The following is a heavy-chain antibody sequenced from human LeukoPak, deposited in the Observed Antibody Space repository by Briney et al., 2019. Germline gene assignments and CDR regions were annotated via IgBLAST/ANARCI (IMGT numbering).Heavy chain of an antibody. Sequence: ASVKVSCKASGYTFTSYDINWVRQATGQGLEWMGRINPNSGGTNYAQKFQGRVTMTRDTSISTAYMELSRLRSDDTAVYYCARDRYCSSTSCYAAGWFDPWGQGTLVTVSS. J-gene: IGHJ5*02. CDR2: INPNSGGT. D-gene: IGHD2-2*01. V-gene: IGHV1-2*06. CDR3: ARDRYCSSTSCYAAGWFDP. CDR1: GYTFTSYD.